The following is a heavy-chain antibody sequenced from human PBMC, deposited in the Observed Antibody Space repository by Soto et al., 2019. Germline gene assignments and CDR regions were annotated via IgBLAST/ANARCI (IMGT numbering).Heavy chain of an antibody. D-gene: IGHD2-2*01. CDR3: ASVGCSSTGGSVWFDH. Sequence: ASVKVSCKASGYTFTSYGISWVRQAPGQGLEWMGWISAYNGNTNYAQKLQGRVTMTTDTSTSTAYLDLRRLRSEDTAVYSCASVGCSSTGGSVWFDHWGQGTLVT. V-gene: IGHV1-18*01. CDR2: ISAYNGNT. J-gene: IGHJ5*02. CDR1: GYTFTSYG.